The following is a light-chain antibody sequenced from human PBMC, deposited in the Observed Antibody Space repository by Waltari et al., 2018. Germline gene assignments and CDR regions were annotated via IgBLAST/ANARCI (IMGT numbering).Light chain of an antibody. J-gene: IGKJ1*01. V-gene: IGKV1-39*01. CDR3: QQTYSTLWT. Sequence: DLQMTQSPSSLSASVGDRVTITCRAGQSISNYLNWYQQKPGKAPKLLIYAASSLQSGVPSRFSGSGSGTDFTLTISSLQPEDFATYYCQQTYSTLWTFGQGTKVEIK. CDR2: AAS. CDR1: QSISNY.